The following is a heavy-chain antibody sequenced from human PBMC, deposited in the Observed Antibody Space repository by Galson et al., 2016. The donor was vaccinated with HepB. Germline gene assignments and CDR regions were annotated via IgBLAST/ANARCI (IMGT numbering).Heavy chain of an antibody. CDR1: GDSVSSSSAA. CDR2: TYYRSKWYN. D-gene: IGHD3-22*01. Sequence: CAISGDSVSSSSAAWNWIRQSPSRGLEWLGRTYYRSKWYNDYALSVTSRISIDPDTSKNQFSLQLNSVTPEDTAVYYCAANYFDSSGYAEGFDYWGQGTLVTVSS. CDR3: AANYFDSSGYAEGFDY. V-gene: IGHV6-1*01. J-gene: IGHJ4*02.